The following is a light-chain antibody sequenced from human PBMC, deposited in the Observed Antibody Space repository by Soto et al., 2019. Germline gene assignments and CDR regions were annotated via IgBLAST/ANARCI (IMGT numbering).Light chain of an antibody. J-gene: IGLJ1*01. V-gene: IGLV2-14*01. CDR2: EVS. CDR1: TSDVGLYNY. Sequence: QSALTQPASVSGSPGQSITISCTGTTSDVGLYNYVSWYQQHPGKAPKLMISEVSNRPSGVSNRFSGSKSGNTASLTISGLQAEDEADYYCCSYAGSYRYVFGTGTKLTVL. CDR3: CSYAGSYRYV.